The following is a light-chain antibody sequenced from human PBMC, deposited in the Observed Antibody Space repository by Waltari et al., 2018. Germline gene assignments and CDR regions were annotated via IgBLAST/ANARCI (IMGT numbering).Light chain of an antibody. CDR3: QQYGSSPYT. CDR1: QSVSSSY. V-gene: IGKV3-20*01. CDR2: GAS. Sequence: EIVLTQSPGTLSLSPGERATLSCRARQSVSSSYLAWYQQKPGQAPRLLIYGASSRATGIPDRFSGSGSGTDCTLTISRLEPEDFAVYYCQQYGSSPYTFGQGTKLEIK. J-gene: IGKJ2*01.